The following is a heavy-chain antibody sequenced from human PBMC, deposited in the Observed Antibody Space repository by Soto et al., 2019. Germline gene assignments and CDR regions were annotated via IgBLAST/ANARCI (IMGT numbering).Heavy chain of an antibody. J-gene: IGHJ4*02. CDR1: GFTFTNYW. V-gene: IGHV3-74*01. CDR3: TTVFEY. Sequence: PGGSLRLSCAASGFTFTNYWMHWVRQVPGKGLVWVSRIDGVGTGTSYSDSVRGRFTISRDNAENTLYLQMNSLRAEDTAVYYCTTVFEYWAQGTLVTVS. CDR2: IDGVGTGT.